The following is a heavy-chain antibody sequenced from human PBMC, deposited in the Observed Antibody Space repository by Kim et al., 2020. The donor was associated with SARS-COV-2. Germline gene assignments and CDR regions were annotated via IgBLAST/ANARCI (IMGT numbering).Heavy chain of an antibody. V-gene: IGHV3-48*04. D-gene: IGHD2-15*01. CDR2: STSTI. CDR3: ASGNGGL. J-gene: IGHJ4*02. Sequence: STSTIYNADSVKGRFTISRDNAKNSLYLQMTSLRAEDTAVYYCASGNGGLWGQGTLVAVSS.